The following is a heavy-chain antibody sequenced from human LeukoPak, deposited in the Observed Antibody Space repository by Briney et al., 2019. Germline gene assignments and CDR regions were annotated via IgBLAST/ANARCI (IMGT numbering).Heavy chain of an antibody. CDR1: GGSITNYY. V-gene: IGHV4-59*08. D-gene: IGHD4-11*01. Sequence: SETLSLTCGVSGGSITNYYWSWIRQPPGKGLEWIGFIYHSGSTNYNPSLNSRVTMSVDTSKNQFSLKLTSMTAADTAVYFCARQLTHLYPHGSVTYPGLYYFDSWGQGILVTVSS. CDR3: ARQLTHLYPHGSVTYPGLYYFDS. J-gene: IGHJ4*02. CDR2: IYHSGST.